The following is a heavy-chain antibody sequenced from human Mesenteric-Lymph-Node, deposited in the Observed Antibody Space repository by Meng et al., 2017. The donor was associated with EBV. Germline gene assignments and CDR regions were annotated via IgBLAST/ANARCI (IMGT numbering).Heavy chain of an antibody. Sequence: WGAGGGCVRSRGSLGLSCAASGFTFIRQAPGKGLEWVSGFRRSGGITYYGDSVKGRLTVSRDNSKNTLYLQMNSLRAEDTAVYYCAKDQYSSGWFYFDYWGQGTLVTVSS. J-gene: IGHJ4*02. D-gene: IGHD6-19*01. V-gene: IGHV3-23*01. CDR2: FRRSGGIT. CDR1: GFTF. CDR3: AKDQYSSGWFYFDY.